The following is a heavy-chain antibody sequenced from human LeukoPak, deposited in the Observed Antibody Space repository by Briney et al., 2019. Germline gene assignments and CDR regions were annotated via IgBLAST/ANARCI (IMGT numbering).Heavy chain of an antibody. D-gene: IGHD3-10*01. CDR2: IYSGGST. CDR3: ASGSGSYRTPYYYMDV. CDR1: GFTVSSNY. V-gene: IGHV3-53*01. Sequence: GSLRLFCGASGFTVSSNYMSWVRQAPGQGLEWGAVIYSGGSTYYEDSVKGRFTISRDNSKNTLYLQMNSLRAEDTAVYYCASGSGSYRTPYYYMDVWGTGTTVTVSS. J-gene: IGHJ6*03.